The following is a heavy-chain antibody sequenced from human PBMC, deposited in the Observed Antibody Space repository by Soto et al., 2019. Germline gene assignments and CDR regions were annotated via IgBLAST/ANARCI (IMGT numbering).Heavy chain of an antibody. V-gene: IGHV4-59*08. CDR1: GGSISNYY. CDR3: ARRDSSSWFLDY. J-gene: IGHJ4*02. D-gene: IGHD6-13*01. CDR2: IFYSGST. Sequence: PSETLSLTCTVSGGSISNYYWSWIRQPPGRGLEWIGHIFYSGSTNYNPALKSRVTISVDTSKNQFSLKLNSVTAADTAMYYCARRDSSSWFLDYWGQGTLVTVSS.